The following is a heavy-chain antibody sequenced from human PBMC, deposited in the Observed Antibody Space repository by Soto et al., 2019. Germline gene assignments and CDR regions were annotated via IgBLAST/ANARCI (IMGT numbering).Heavy chain of an antibody. V-gene: IGHV3-23*01. CDR2: ISGSGGSS. J-gene: IGHJ6*01. CDR1: GFAFSTYA. D-gene: IGHD6-13*01. Sequence: EVHLLESGGALEHPGGSLRLSCAASGFAFSTYAMTWVRQAPGKGLEWVSVISGSGGSSYYAASVKGRFTISRDNSKNTLFLQMNGLRAEDTAVYYCAKVTKRAAAGRYEYYKYGMDVW. CDR3: AKVTKRAAAGRYEYYKYGMDV.